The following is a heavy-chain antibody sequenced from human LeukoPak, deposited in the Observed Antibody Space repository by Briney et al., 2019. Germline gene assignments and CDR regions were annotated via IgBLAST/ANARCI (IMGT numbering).Heavy chain of an antibody. D-gene: IGHD6-19*01. V-gene: IGHV3-21*01. J-gene: IGHJ5*01. CDR3: ARDPGYSSGWFHF. CDR2: ISSSSSYI. CDR1: GFTFSSYG. Sequence: GGSLRLSCAASGFTFSSYGMNRARQAPGKGLEWVSSISSSSSYIYYADSVEGRFTISRDNATNSLYLQMNSLRAEDTAVYYCARDPGYSSGWFHFWGQGTLVTVSS.